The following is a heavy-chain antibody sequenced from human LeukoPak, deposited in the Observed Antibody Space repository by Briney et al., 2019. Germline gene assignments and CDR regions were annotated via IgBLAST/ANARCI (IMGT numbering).Heavy chain of an antibody. D-gene: IGHD2-15*01. Sequence: GGSLRLSCAVSGFFFAGYGMTWLRQAPGKGLEWVSGIALNDDDTDYADSVRGRFTISRDNFQSSLYLQMNSLRAEDTAVYYCAKVPHHLGYCSGGSCYWVFDYWGQGTLVTVSS. CDR2: IALNDDDT. V-gene: IGHV3-23*01. CDR3: AKVPHHLGYCSGGSCYWVFDY. J-gene: IGHJ4*02. CDR1: GFFFAGYG.